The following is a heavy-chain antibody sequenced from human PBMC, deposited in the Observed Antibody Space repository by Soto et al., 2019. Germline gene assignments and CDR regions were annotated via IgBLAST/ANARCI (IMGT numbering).Heavy chain of an antibody. CDR1: GYSFSGYW. CDR2: IFPGDSDT. D-gene: IGHD2-2*01. CDR3: ARRRRPAVNVEGDAFDV. V-gene: IGHV5-51*01. Sequence: LGESLKISCKGSGYSFSGYWIGWVRQMPGKGLEWMGIIFPGDSDTRYSPSFQGQVSLSADKSTTTAYLQWGSLKASDTAMYFRARRRRPAVNVEGDAFDVWGQGTMVTVSS. J-gene: IGHJ3*01.